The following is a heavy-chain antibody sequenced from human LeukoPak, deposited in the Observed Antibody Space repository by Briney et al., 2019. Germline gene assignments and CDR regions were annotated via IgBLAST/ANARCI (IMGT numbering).Heavy chain of an antibody. CDR1: GGSISRYY. D-gene: IGHD3-10*01. Sequence: PSGTLSLTCTVSGGSISRYYWGWIRQPPGRGLEWIGYIYYSGSTNYNPSLKSRGTISVDTSKNQFSLKLSSVTAADTAVYYCASTMVRGVIMNWGQGTLVTVSS. J-gene: IGHJ4*02. V-gene: IGHV4-59*01. CDR3: ASTMVRGVIMN. CDR2: IYYSGST.